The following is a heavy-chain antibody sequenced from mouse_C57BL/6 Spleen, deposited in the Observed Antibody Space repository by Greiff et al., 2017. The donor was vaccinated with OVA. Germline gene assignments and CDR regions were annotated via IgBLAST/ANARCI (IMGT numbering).Heavy chain of an antibody. CDR1: GFNIKDDY. Sequence: VQLQQSGAELVRPGASVKLSCTASGFNIKDDYMHWVKQRPEQGLEWIGWIDPENGDTEYASKFQGKATITADTSSNTAYLQLSSLTSEDTAVDYCTRYYYGSSYAWFAYWGQGTLVTVSA. J-gene: IGHJ3*01. CDR3: TRYYYGSSYAWFAY. D-gene: IGHD1-1*01. V-gene: IGHV14-4*01. CDR2: IDPENGDT.